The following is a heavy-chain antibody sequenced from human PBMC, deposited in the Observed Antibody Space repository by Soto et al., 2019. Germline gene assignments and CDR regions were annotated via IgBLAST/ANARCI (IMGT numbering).Heavy chain of an antibody. CDR3: AREGDGGDRDYYGLDV. D-gene: IGHD2-21*02. Sequence: SETLSVTCTVSGGSISSSSYYWGWIRQPPGKGLEWIGTIYYSGSVYYNPSLQSRLTMSVDTSKNLFSLKLSSVTAADTAVYFCAREGDGGDRDYYGLDVWGQGTTVTVSS. V-gene: IGHV4-39*02. CDR1: GGSISSSSYY. CDR2: IYYSGSV. J-gene: IGHJ6*02.